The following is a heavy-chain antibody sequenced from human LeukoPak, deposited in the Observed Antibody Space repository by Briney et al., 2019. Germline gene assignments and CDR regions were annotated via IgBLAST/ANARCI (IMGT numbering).Heavy chain of an antibody. Sequence: PGGSLRLSCAASGFTFSEYYMSWIRQAPGKGLEWVSYIISSGSTIYYADSVKGRFTISRDNAKNSLYLQMNSLRAEDTAVYYCARLILNWFDPWGQGTLVTVSS. J-gene: IGHJ5*02. D-gene: IGHD3-16*01. CDR3: ARLILNWFDP. CDR2: IISSGSTI. CDR1: GFTFSEYY. V-gene: IGHV3-11*04.